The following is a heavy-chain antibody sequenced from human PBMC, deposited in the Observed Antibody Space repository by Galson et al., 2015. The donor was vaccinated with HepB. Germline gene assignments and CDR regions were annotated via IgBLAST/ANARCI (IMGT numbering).Heavy chain of an antibody. J-gene: IGHJ4*02. CDR3: ARGGKDGYNYEALGMLPYYFDY. CDR1: GFTFSRYA. CDR2: ISYDGNNK. Sequence: SLRLSCAASGFTFSRYAIHWVRQAPGKGLEWVAVISYDGNNKYYADSVKGRFTISRDNSKNTLYLQMNSLRAEDTAVYYCARGGKDGYNYEALGMLPYYFDYWGQGTLVTVSS. V-gene: IGHV3-30-3*01. D-gene: IGHD5-24*01.